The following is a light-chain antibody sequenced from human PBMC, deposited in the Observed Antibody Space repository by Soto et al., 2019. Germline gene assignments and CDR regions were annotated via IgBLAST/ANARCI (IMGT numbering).Light chain of an antibody. CDR1: SSDVGGYNY. V-gene: IGLV2-8*01. J-gene: IGLJ2*01. CDR3: QSYDSLLNGVI. Sequence: QSALTQPPSASGSPGQSVTISCTGTSSDVGGYNYVSWYQQHPGKAPKLMIYEVSKRPSGVPDRFSGSKSGNTASLTVSGLQAEDEADYYCQSYDSLLNGVIFGGGTKLTVL. CDR2: EVS.